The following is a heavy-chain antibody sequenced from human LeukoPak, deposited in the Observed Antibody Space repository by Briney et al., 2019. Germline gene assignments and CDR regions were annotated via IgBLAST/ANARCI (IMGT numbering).Heavy chain of an antibody. CDR1: GFTFSSYW. CDR2: MNHDGSEK. CDR3: TKSFGPVIAAAGAGTD. D-gene: IGHD6-13*01. J-gene: IGHJ4*02. V-gene: IGHV3-7*03. Sequence: QAGGSLRLSCAASGFTFSSYWMNWVRQAPGKGLEWVANMNHDGSEKYQIDSVKGRFTISRDNSKNTLYMQMNSLRAEDTAVYYCTKSFGPVIAAAGAGTDWGQGTLVTVSS.